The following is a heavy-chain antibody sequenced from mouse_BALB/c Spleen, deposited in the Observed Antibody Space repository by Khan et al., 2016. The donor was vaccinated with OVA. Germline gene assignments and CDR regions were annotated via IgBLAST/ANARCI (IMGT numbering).Heavy chain of an antibody. CDR2: INTYTGEP. D-gene: IGHD2-14*01. CDR3: ARTYYSYDRYFDV. Sequence: QIQLVQSGPELKKPGETVKISCKASGYTFTNYGMNWVKQAPGKGLKWMGWINTYTGEPTYADDFKGRFAFSLETSASTASLQISNLKNEDMATFFCARTYYSYDRYFDVWGAGTTVTVSS. J-gene: IGHJ1*01. CDR1: GYTFTNYG. V-gene: IGHV9-1*02.